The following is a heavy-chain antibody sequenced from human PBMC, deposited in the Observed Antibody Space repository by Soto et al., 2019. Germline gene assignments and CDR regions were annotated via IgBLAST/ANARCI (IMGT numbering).Heavy chain of an antibody. D-gene: IGHD6-13*01. Sequence: SQTMSLTCTVSGGSISSGDYYWSWIRQPPGKGLEWIGYIYYSGSTYYNPSLKSRVTISVDTSKNQFSLKLNSVMAADTAVYYCAGYSNSWSKYVKHWGRGSLVTVSS. V-gene: IGHV4-30-4*01. J-gene: IGHJ1*01. CDR2: IYYSGST. CDR1: GGSISSGDYY. CDR3: AGYSNSWSKYVKH.